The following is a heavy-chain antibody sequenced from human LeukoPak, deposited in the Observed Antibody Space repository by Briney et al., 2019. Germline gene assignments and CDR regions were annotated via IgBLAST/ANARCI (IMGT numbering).Heavy chain of an antibody. CDR1: GFTFSRYG. CDR2: VSGNGGST. Sequence: GGSLRFSCAASGFTFSRYGMHWVRQAPGKGLEYVSSVSGNGGSTYYANSVKGRFIISRDNSKNTLYLQMGSLRAEDMAVYYCAKGQGSWAFDYWGQGTLVTVSS. J-gene: IGHJ4*02. V-gene: IGHV3-64*01. CDR3: AKGQGSWAFDY. D-gene: IGHD6-13*01.